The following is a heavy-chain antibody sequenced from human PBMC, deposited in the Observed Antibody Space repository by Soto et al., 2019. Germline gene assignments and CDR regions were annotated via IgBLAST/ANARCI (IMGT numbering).Heavy chain of an antibody. CDR1: GFTFSNAW. Sequence: EVQLVESGGGLVKPGGSLRLSCAASGFTFSNAWMSWVRQALGKGLEWVGRIKSKTNGGTTDYAAPVKGRFTISRDDSKNTLYLQMNRLKTEDTAVYYCTTEEDVVVVAYHYVCWGQGTLVTVSS. CDR2: IKSKTNGGTT. V-gene: IGHV3-15*01. CDR3: TTEEDVVVVAYHYVC. D-gene: IGHD2-15*01. J-gene: IGHJ4*02.